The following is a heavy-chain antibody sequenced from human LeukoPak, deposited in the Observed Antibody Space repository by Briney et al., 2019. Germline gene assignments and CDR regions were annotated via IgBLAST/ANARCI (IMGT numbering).Heavy chain of an antibody. CDR3: ARDPAALTLGY. J-gene: IGHJ4*02. CDR2: IIPILGIA. D-gene: IGHD6-13*01. Sequence: SVKVSXKASGGTFSSYTISWVRQAPGQGLEWMGRIIPILGIANYAQKFQGRVTITADKSTNTAYMELSSLRSEDTAVYYCARDPAALTLGYWGQGTLVTVSS. CDR1: GGTFSSYT. V-gene: IGHV1-69*04.